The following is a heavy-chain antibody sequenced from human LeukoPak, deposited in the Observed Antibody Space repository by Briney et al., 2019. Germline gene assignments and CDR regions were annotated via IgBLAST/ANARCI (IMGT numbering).Heavy chain of an antibody. CDR3: PRLGSPFIAATSDSDY. V-gene: IGHV3-30*04. D-gene: IGHD5-12*01. CDR1: GFIFRGYA. Sequence: GRSLRLSCAVSGFIFRGYAMHWVRQAPGKGLEWVAVMSHDGTNKYYADSVKGRFTVSRDNSKNTMYLQMNSLRAEDTAVYYCPRLGSPFIAATSDSDYWGQGTLVTVSS. CDR2: MSHDGTNK. J-gene: IGHJ4*02.